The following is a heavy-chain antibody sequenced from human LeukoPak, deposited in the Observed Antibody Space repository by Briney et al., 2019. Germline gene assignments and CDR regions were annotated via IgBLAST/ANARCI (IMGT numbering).Heavy chain of an antibody. J-gene: IGHJ6*02. Sequence: SETLSLTCTVSGGSITTYYWTWIRQPPGKGLEWIGYINYSGSTNYNPSLKSRVSISVDTSKNQFSLKLSSVTAADTAVYYCARAQLNLLVDFGMDVWGQGTTVTVSS. CDR2: INYSGST. CDR1: GGSITTYY. D-gene: IGHD1-1*01. V-gene: IGHV4-59*01. CDR3: ARAQLNLLVDFGMDV.